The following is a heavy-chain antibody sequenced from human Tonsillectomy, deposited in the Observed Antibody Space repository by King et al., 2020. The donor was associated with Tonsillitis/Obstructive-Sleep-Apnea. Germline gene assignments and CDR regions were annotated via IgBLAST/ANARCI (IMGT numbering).Heavy chain of an antibody. CDR1: GGAISSYY. Sequence: VQLQESGPGLVRPSETLSLTCTVSGGAISSYYWSWIRQPPGKGLEWIGYIDYSGSTNYNPPLKSRVTISVDTSKNQFSLRLGTVSAADTAVYYCAREGDDSFDIWGQGTMVTVSS. CDR2: IDYSGST. D-gene: IGHD3-16*01. CDR3: AREGDDSFDI. V-gene: IGHV4-59*01. J-gene: IGHJ3*02.